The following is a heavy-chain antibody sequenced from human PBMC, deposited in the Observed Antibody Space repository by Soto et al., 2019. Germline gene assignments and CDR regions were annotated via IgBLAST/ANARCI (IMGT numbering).Heavy chain of an antibody. V-gene: IGHV3-30*18. CDR1: GFTFSSYG. J-gene: IGHJ4*02. CDR3: AEGLQYHGGVY. Sequence: QVQLVESGGGVVQPGRSLRLSCAASGFTFSSYGMHWVRQAPGKGLEWVAVISYDGSNKYYADSVKGRFTISRDNSKNTLYLQMNSLRAEDTAVYYCAEGLQYHGGVYWGQGTLVTVSS. CDR2: ISYDGSNK. D-gene: IGHD4-4*01.